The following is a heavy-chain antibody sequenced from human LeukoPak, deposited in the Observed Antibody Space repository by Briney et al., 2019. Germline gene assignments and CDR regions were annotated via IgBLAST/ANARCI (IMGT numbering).Heavy chain of an antibody. D-gene: IGHD1-1*01. Sequence: PGGSLRLSCVGSGFTFSSYWMTWVRQAPGKGLEWVSVIYSGGSTYYADSVKGRFTISRDNSKNTLYLQMNSLRAEDTAVYYCAREITTNSFDIWGQGTKVTVSS. V-gene: IGHV3-53*01. CDR1: GFTFSSYW. CDR2: IYSGGST. J-gene: IGHJ3*02. CDR3: AREITTNSFDI.